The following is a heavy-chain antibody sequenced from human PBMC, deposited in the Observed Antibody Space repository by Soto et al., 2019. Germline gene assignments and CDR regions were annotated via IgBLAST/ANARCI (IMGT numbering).Heavy chain of an antibody. CDR3: ARVKVVATLWGGYYYYYGMDV. D-gene: IGHD5-12*01. V-gene: IGHV1-8*01. CDR2: INPNSGNT. CDR1: GYTFTSYD. J-gene: IGHJ6*02. Sequence: ASVKVSCKASGYTFTSYDINWVRQATGQGLEWMGWINPNSGNTGYAQKFQGRVTMTRNTSISTAYMELSSLRSEDTAVYYCARVKVVATLWGGYYYYYGMDVWGQGTTVTVSS.